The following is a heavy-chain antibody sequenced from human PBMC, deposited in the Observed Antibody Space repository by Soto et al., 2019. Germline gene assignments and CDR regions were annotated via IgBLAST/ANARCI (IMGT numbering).Heavy chain of an antibody. D-gene: IGHD2-8*01. J-gene: IGHJ3*01. Sequence: QVQLVQSGAEVKKPGASVKVSCKASGYAFGAYYIYWVRQAPGQGLEWMGYINPHGGGARYVQEFRDRLTITTDTPKDTAYMELRSLTSDYTAIYYCAKDRVRTPNGADSFDVWGQGTSVTVS. CDR1: GYAFGAYY. CDR2: INPHGGGA. CDR3: AKDRVRTPNGADSFDV. V-gene: IGHV1-2*02.